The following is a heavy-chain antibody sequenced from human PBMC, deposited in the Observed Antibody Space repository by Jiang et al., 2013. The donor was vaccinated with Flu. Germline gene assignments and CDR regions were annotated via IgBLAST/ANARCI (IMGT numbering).Heavy chain of an antibody. CDR2: IYTSGNT. CDR1: GGSISSYY. J-gene: IGHJ2*01. Sequence: TLSLTCTVSGGSISSYYLELDPAARRKGLEWIGRIYTSGNTNYNPSLKSRVTMSVDTSKNQFSLKLSSVTAADTAVYYCARAVAGPVWYFDLWGRGTLVTVSS. D-gene: IGHD6-19*01. CDR3: ARAVAGPVWYFDL. V-gene: IGHV4-4*07.